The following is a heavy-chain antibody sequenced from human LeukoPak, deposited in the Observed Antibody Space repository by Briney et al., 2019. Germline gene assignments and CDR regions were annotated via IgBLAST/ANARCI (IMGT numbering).Heavy chain of an antibody. Sequence: DSVKVSCKASGYTFTGFHIHWVRQAPGQGLEYMGWINPTSGDTNYARKFQGRVTMTRDTSISTAYMELSSLRFDDTAVYYCTTSPGDPFDYWGQGTLVTVSS. CDR3: TTSPGDPFDY. CDR1: GYTFTGFH. CDR2: INPTSGDT. J-gene: IGHJ4*02. D-gene: IGHD3-16*01. V-gene: IGHV1-2*02.